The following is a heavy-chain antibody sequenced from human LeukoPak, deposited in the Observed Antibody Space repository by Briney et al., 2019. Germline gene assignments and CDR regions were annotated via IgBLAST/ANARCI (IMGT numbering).Heavy chain of an antibody. J-gene: IGHJ5*02. D-gene: IGHD2-2*01. CDR2: ITSSSSYT. V-gene: IGHV3-21*01. Sequence: GGSLRLSCAASAFTFSTYNMNWVRQAPGKGLEWVSSITSSSSYTFYADSVKGRFTISRDNAKNSLYLQMTSLRAEDSAVYYCARGTSHSPNWFDPWGQGTLVTVSS. CDR3: ARGTSHSPNWFDP. CDR1: AFTFSTYN.